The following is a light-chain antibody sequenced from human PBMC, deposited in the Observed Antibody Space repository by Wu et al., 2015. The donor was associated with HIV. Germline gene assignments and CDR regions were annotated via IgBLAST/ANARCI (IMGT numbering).Light chain of an antibody. Sequence: AIQMTQSPSSLSASVGDRVTITCRASQDIRNELGWYQQKPGKAPKLLIYAASNLQSAVPSRFSGRGSGTDFTLTISSLQPGDFATYFCLQDYNYPRTFGGGPKVEIK. CDR2: AAS. V-gene: IGKV1-6*01. J-gene: IGKJ4*01. CDR3: LQDYNYPRT. CDR1: QDIRNE.